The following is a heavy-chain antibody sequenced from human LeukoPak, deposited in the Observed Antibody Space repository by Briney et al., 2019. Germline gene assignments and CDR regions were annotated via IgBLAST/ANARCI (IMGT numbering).Heavy chain of an antibody. CDR1: GFTFSDYD. CDR3: GRAFGLSGPPRSFDL. CDR2: INGSGGSI. Sequence: GGSLRLSCAASGFTFSDYDMGWIRQAPGKGLEWVSDINGSGGSIFYADSVKGRFTISRDNSKNSLYLQMNSLSADATAVSYSGRAFGLSGPPRSFDLWGQGTMVTVSS. V-gene: IGHV3-11*01. D-gene: IGHD1-26*01. J-gene: IGHJ3*01.